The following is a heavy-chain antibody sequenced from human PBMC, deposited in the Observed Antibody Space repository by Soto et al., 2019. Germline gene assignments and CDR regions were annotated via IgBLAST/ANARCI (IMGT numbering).Heavy chain of an antibody. V-gene: IGHV3-9*02. CDR2: IFWRTGGV. J-gene: IGHJ4*02. CDR1: GLISNDYA. CDR3: VKDESAGGADY. Sequence: EVQLVESGGGLVQPGRSLRLSCEVSGLISNDYAMHWVRQAPGKGLEWVSGIFWRTGGVGYADSVKGRFTVSRDNAKNFLYLQMDSLRSEDTALYYCVKDESAGGADYWCQGTLVTVSS. D-gene: IGHD3-10*01.